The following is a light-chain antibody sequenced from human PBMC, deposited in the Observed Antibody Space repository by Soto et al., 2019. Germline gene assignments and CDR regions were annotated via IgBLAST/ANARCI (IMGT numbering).Light chain of an antibody. V-gene: IGLV2-8*01. CDR2: EVT. CDR1: SSDVGGYNF. CDR3: SSYAGSNNV. Sequence: SVLPQPPSASGSPGQSVTISCTGTSSDVGGYNFVSWYQQYPGKAPKLMIYEVTKRPSGVPDRFSGSKSGNTASLTVSGLQAEDEADYYCSSYAGSNNVFGTGTKVTVL. J-gene: IGLJ1*01.